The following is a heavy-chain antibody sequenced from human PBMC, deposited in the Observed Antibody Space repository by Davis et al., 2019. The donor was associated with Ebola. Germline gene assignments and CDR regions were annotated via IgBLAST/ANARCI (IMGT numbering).Heavy chain of an antibody. J-gene: IGHJ3*02. V-gene: IGHV1-18*01. CDR3: ARDLPLCDAFDI. CDR2: ISAYNGNT. CDR1: GGTFSSYA. Sequence: ASVKVSCKASGGTFSSYAISWVRQAPGQGLEWMGWISAYNGNTNYAQKLQGRVTMTTDTSTSTAYMELSRLRSDDTAVYYCARDLPLCDAFDIWGQGTMVTVSS.